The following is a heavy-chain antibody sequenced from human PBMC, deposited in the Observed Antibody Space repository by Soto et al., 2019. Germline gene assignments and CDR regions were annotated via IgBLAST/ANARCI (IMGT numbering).Heavy chain of an antibody. CDR3: AKDLAKYYYGSGSYSRGVSFDY. V-gene: IGHV3-23*01. Sequence: VGSLRLSCAASGFTFSSYAMSWVRQAPGKGLEWVSAISGSGGSTYYADSVKGRFTISRDNSKNTLYLQMNSLRAEDTAVYYCAKDLAKYYYGSGSYSRGVSFDYWGQGTLVTVSS. J-gene: IGHJ4*02. CDR2: ISGSGGST. D-gene: IGHD3-10*01. CDR1: GFTFSSYA.